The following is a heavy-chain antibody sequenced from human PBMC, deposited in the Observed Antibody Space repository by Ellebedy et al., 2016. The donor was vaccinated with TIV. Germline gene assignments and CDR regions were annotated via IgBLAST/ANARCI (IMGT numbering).Heavy chain of an antibody. CDR2: MKQDGSEK. D-gene: IGHD2-15*01. J-gene: IGHJ4*02. V-gene: IGHV3-7*01. CDR3: ARTVAATPFDY. Sequence: GGSLRLXXAASGFTFSSYWMSWVRQAPGKGLEWVANMKQDGSEKYYVDSVKGRFTISRDNAKNSLYLQMNSLRAEDTAVYYCARTVAATPFDYWGQGTLVTVSS. CDR1: GFTFSSYW.